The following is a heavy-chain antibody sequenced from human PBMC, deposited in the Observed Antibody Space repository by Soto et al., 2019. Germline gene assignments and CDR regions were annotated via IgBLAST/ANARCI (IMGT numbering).Heavy chain of an antibody. J-gene: IGHJ4*02. CDR2: INPNSGGT. CDR1: GYTFTGYY. CDR3: AREGSGYSYGLTQVDY. Sequence: QVQLVQSGAEVTKPGASVKVSCKASGYTFTGYYMHWVRQAPGQGLEWMGWINPNSGGTNYAQKFQGRVTMTRDTSISTAYMELSRLRSDDTAVYYCAREGSGYSYGLTQVDYWGQGTLVTVSS. D-gene: IGHD5-18*01. V-gene: IGHV1-2*02.